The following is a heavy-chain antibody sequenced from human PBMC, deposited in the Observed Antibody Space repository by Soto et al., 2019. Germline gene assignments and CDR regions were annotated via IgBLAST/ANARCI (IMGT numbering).Heavy chain of an antibody. CDR2: IYYSWST. Sequence: TLSITCTVSGGSISSYYWSWIRQPPGKGLEWIGYIYYSWSTNYNPSLKSRVTISVDTSKKQFSLKLSSVTAADTAVYYCARGDLRDYVWGSYRPKGMGVWGQGTTVTVSS. J-gene: IGHJ6*02. CDR3: ARGDLRDYVWGSYRPKGMGV. CDR1: GGSISSYY. D-gene: IGHD3-16*02. V-gene: IGHV4-59*01.